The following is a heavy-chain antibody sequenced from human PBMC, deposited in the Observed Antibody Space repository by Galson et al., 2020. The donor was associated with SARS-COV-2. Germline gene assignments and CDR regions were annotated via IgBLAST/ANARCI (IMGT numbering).Heavy chain of an antibody. D-gene: IGHD3-10*01. CDR1: GYSFTSYW. Sequence: KIGESLKISCKGSGYSFTSYWIGWVRQMPGKGLEWMGINYPGDSDTRYSPSYQGQVTISADKSISTAYLQGSSLKASDAAMFYCASAAGDWVAYYFDYWGQGTLFTVAS. CDR2: NYPGDSDT. V-gene: IGHV5-51*01. J-gene: IGHJ4*02. CDR3: ASAAGDWVAYYFDY.